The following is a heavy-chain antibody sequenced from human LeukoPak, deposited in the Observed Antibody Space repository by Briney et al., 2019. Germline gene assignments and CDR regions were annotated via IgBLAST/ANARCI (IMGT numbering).Heavy chain of an antibody. V-gene: IGHV4-4*07. J-gene: IGHJ3*02. CDR3: ARQAYDTGYDAFDI. Sequence: PSETLSLTCTVSGGSISSFYWSCIRQPAGKGLEWIGRIYSSGSTNYNPSLKSRVTMSVDTSKNQFSLRLTSVTAADTAVYYCARQAYDTGYDAFDIWGQGTLVTVSS. CDR1: GGSISSFY. D-gene: IGHD3-22*01. CDR2: IYSSGST.